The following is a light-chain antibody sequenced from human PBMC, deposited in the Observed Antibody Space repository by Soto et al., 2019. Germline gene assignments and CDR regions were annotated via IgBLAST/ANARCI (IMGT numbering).Light chain of an antibody. V-gene: IGKV3D-20*01. CDR2: DAS. CDR3: QHYGSSPWT. CDR1: QTVGSTY. Sequence: EIVLTRSPATLSLSPGERATLSCGASQTVGSTYLAWYQQKPGLAPRLLIYDASSRATGIPDRFSGSGSGTDFTLTISRLEPEDFAVYYCQHYGSSPWTFGQGTKVEIK. J-gene: IGKJ1*01.